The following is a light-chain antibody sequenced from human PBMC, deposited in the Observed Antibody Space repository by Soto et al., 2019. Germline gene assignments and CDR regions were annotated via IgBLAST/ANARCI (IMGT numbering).Light chain of an antibody. V-gene: IGKV3-11*01. Sequence: IVLMQSPGTLSLSPGERATLSCRASRSLSSDYLAWYQKKPGQAPRLLIYDTSNRVTGVPARFSGSGSGTDFTLSISSLEPEDFAVYYCQQRSNWPPITFGQGTRLEIK. CDR1: RSLSSDY. CDR3: QQRSNWPPIT. CDR2: DTS. J-gene: IGKJ5*01.